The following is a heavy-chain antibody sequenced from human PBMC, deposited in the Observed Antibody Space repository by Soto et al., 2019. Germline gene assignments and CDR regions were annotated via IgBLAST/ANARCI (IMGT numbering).Heavy chain of an antibody. D-gene: IGHD3-22*01. CDR2: ISSSGSTI. J-gene: IGHJ3*02. CDR3: ARAGRYYDSSGYSDAFDI. CDR1: EFTFSSYE. Sequence: LRLSCAASEFTFSSYEMNWVRQAPGKGLEWVSYISSSGSTIYYADSVKGRFTISRDNAKNSLYLQMNSLRAEDTAVYYCARAGRYYDSSGYSDAFDIWGQGTMVTVSS. V-gene: IGHV3-48*03.